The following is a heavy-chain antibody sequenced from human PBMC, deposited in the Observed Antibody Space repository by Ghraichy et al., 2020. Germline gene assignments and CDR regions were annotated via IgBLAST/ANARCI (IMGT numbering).Heavy chain of an antibody. Sequence: GGSLRLSCAASGFTFDDYAMHWVRQAPGKGLEWVSLISWDGGSTYYADSVKGRFTISRDNSKNSLYLQMNSLRAEDTALYYCAKEGPVGYYDSSGYYDYWGQGTLVTVSS. J-gene: IGHJ4*02. D-gene: IGHD3-22*01. V-gene: IGHV3-43D*04. CDR1: GFTFDDYA. CDR2: ISWDGGST. CDR3: AKEGPVGYYDSSGYYDY.